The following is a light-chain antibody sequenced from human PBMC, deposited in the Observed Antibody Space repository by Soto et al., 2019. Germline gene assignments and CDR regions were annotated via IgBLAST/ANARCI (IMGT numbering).Light chain of an antibody. J-gene: IGKJ1*01. V-gene: IGKV3-20*01. Sequence: EIVLTQSPAPLSLSPGERATLSCMASQSVSIYLAWYQFKPGQAPRIIIFGASGRATGIPDRFSGSGSGTDFTLTISRLEPEDFAVYYCQQYGSPSWTFGQGTKVDIK. CDR3: QQYGSPSWT. CDR1: QSVSIY. CDR2: GAS.